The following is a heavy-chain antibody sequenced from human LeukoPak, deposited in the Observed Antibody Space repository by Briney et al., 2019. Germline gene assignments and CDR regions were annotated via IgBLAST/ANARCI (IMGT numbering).Heavy chain of an antibody. CDR3: ASALVSISSSPLRDV. J-gene: IGHJ6*02. CDR2: IIPILGIA. V-gene: IGHV1-69*02. Sequence: ALVKVSCKASGGTFSSYTISWVRQAPGQGLEWMGRIIPILGIANYAQKFQGRVTITADKSTSTAYMELSSLRSEDTAVYYCASALVSISSSPLRDVWGQGTTVTVSS. CDR1: GGTFSSYT. D-gene: IGHD6-13*01.